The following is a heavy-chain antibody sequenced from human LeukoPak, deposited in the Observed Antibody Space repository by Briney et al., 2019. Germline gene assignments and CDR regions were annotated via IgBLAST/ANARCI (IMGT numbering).Heavy chain of an antibody. D-gene: IGHD1-7*01. CDR1: GGTFSSYA. CDR2: IIPIFGTA. Sequence: SVKVSCKASGGTFSSYAISWVRQAPGQGLEWMGGIIPIFGTANYAQKFQGRVTITADKSTSTAYMELSSLRSEDTAVYYCAREVLYNWNYADDAFDIWGQGTMVTVSS. V-gene: IGHV1-69*06. J-gene: IGHJ3*02. CDR3: AREVLYNWNYADDAFDI.